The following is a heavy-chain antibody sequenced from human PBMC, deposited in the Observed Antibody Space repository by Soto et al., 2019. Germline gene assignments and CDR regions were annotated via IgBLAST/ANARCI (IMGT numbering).Heavy chain of an antibody. CDR2: IIPFLGSA. J-gene: IGHJ4*02. D-gene: IGHD3-22*01. CDR3: AGTQFDTSGYYPSGLEL. CDR1: GGTFKSYV. V-gene: IGHV1-69*01. Sequence: QVQLEQYGAEVEKPGSSVKVSCKPSGGTFKSYVLNWVRQAPGQGLEWVGGIIPFLGSADYAQKFQDRVTITADESTSTAYLELSSLRSEDSAVYYCAGTQFDTSGYYPSGLELWGQGTLVTVAS.